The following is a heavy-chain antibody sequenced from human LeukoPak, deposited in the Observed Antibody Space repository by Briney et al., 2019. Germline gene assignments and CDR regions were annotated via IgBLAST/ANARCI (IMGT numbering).Heavy chain of an antibody. Sequence: ASVKVSCKASGYTFTSYDINWVRQATGLGLEWMGWMNPNSGNTGYAQKFQGRVTMTRNTSISTAYMELSSLRSEDTAVYYCAREGYCSGGSCYGGFDYWGQGTLVTVSS. CDR2: MNPNSGNT. J-gene: IGHJ4*02. CDR3: AREGYCSGGSCYGGFDY. D-gene: IGHD2-15*01. CDR1: GYTFTSYD. V-gene: IGHV1-8*01.